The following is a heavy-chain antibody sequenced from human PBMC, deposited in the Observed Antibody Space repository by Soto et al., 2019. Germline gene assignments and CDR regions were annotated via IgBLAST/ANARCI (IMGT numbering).Heavy chain of an antibody. CDR2: IYYSGST. CDR3: ARHNYGSGSTYFDY. D-gene: IGHD3-10*01. J-gene: IGHJ4*02. Sequence: PSEALSRTCTVPGGSISSYYWSWIRQPPGKGLEWVGYIYYSGSTNYNPSLKSRVTISVNTSKNQFSLKLNSMTAADTAVYYCARHNYGSGSTYFDYWGQGTLVTVSS. CDR1: GGSISSYY. V-gene: IGHV4-59*08.